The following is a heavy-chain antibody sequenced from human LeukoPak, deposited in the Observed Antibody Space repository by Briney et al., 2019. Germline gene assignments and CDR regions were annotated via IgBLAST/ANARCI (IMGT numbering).Heavy chain of an antibody. CDR3: AKDRGGGSLLDFDY. D-gene: IGHD1-26*01. CDR2: ISWNSGSI. Sequence: GGSLRLSCVASGFSFSTYWMSWVRQAPGKGLEWDSGISWNSGSIGYADSVKGRFTISRDNAKNSLYLQMNSLRAEDTALYYCAKDRGGGSLLDFDYWGQGTLVTVSS. CDR1: GFSFSTYW. V-gene: IGHV3-9*01. J-gene: IGHJ4*02.